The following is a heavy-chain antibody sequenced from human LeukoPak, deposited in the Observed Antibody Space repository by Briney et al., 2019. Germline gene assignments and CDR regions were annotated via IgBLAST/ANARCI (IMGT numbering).Heavy chain of an antibody. V-gene: IGHV3-43*02. CDR2: ISGDGGST. D-gene: IGHD5-24*01. CDR1: GFTFDDYA. Sequence: GGSLRLSCAASGFTFDDYAMHWVRQAPGKGLEWVSLISGDGGSTYYADSVKGRFTISRDNSKNTLYLQMNSLRAEDTAVYYCAKDVEMAPSYAFDIWGQGTMVTVSS. J-gene: IGHJ3*02. CDR3: AKDVEMAPSYAFDI.